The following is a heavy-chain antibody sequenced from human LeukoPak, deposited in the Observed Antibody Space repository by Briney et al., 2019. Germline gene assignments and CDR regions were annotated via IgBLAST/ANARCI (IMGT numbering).Heavy chain of an antibody. CDR1: GGSISSYY. CDR3: ARGEWELEIYYFDY. J-gene: IGHJ4*02. Sequence: SETLSLTCTVSGGSISSYYWSWIRQPAGKGLEWIGRIYTSGSTNYNPSLKSRVTMSVDTSKNQFSLKLSSVTAADTAVYYCARGEWELEIYYFDYWGQGTLVTVSS. D-gene: IGHD1-26*01. CDR2: IYTSGST. V-gene: IGHV4-4*07.